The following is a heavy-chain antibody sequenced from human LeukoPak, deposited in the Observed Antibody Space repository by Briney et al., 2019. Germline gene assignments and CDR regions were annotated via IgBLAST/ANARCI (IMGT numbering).Heavy chain of an antibody. J-gene: IGHJ5*02. Sequence: ASVKVSCKASGYIFTSYYMHWVRQAPGQGLEWMGIINPSGGSTSYAQKFQGRVTMTRDTSTSTVYMELSSLRSEDTAVYYCARVGYYYGSGSSDRHTGNWFDPWGQGTLVTVSS. CDR1: GYIFTSYY. CDR2: INPSGGST. V-gene: IGHV1-46*01. D-gene: IGHD3-10*01. CDR3: ARVGYYYGSGSSDRHTGNWFDP.